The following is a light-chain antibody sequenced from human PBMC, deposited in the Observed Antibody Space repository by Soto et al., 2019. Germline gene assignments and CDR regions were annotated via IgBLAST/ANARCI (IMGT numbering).Light chain of an antibody. V-gene: IGLV2-8*01. CDR2: QVS. Sequence: QSALTQPPSASGSPGQSVTISCTGTSSDVGAYNYVSWYQHLPGKAPKLIIYQVSKRPSGVPDRFSGSKSGNTASLTVSGLQSEDEADYYCGSFAGGNTFVFGTGTKGTVL. CDR3: GSFAGGNTFV. J-gene: IGLJ1*01. CDR1: SSDVGAYNY.